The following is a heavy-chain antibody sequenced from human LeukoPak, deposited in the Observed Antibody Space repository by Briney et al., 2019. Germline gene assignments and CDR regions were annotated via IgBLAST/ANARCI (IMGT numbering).Heavy chain of an antibody. V-gene: IGHV3-33*01. CDR3: ARACSGGSCYPDY. Sequence: GGSLRLSCAASGSTFSSYGMHWVRQAPGKGLEWVAVIWYDGSNKYYADSVKGRFTISRDNSKNTLYLQMNSLRAEDTAVYYCARACSGGSCYPDYWGQGTLVTVSS. D-gene: IGHD2-15*01. CDR1: GSTFSSYG. J-gene: IGHJ4*02. CDR2: IWYDGSNK.